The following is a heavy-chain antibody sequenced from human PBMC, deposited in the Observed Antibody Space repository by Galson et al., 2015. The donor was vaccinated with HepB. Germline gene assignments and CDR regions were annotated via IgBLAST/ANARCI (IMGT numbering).Heavy chain of an antibody. Sequence: SVKVSCKASGYTFTDYHIHWVRQAPGQGLEWMGWMNPKTGGTHYAQKFQGWVTMTRDTSITTAYLELSRLSSDDTAIYYCARSRYKSDSSVYYYGDPPGAFDVWGRGTMVTVSS. V-gene: IGHV1-2*04. CDR2: MNPKTGGT. D-gene: IGHD3-22*01. J-gene: IGHJ3*01. CDR1: GYTFTDYH. CDR3: ARSRYKSDSSVYYYGDPPGAFDV.